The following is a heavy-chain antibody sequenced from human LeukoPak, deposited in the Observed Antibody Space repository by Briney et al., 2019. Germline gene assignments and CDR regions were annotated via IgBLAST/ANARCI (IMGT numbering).Heavy chain of an antibody. Sequence: SQTLSLTCTVSGGSISSGSYYWSWIRQPAGKGLEWIGRIYTSGSTNYNPSLKSRVTISVDTSKNQFSLKLSSVTAADTAVYYCARERIAIRPEAFDIWGQGTLVTVSS. CDR1: GGSISSGSYY. CDR2: IYTSGST. V-gene: IGHV4-61*02. CDR3: ARERIAIRPEAFDI. J-gene: IGHJ4*02. D-gene: IGHD2-21*01.